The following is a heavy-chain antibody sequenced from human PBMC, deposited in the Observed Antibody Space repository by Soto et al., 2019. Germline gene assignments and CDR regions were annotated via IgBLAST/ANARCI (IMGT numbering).Heavy chain of an antibody. CDR3: AKDQEPLNKGYDFWSGYPPLDAFDI. V-gene: IGHV3-23*01. J-gene: IGHJ3*02. Sequence: PGGSLRLSCAASGFTFSSDAMSWVRQGPGKGLEWVSAISGSGGSTYYAGAVKGRFTISRDNSKNTLYLQMNSLRAEDTAVYYRAKDQEPLNKGYDFWSGYPPLDAFDIWGQGTMVTVSS. CDR1: GFTFSSDA. CDR2: ISGSGGST. D-gene: IGHD3-3*01.